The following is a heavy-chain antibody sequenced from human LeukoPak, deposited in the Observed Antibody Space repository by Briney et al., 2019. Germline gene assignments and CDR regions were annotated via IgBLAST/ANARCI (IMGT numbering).Heavy chain of an antibody. CDR1: GGSISSSSYY. CDR2: IYYSGST. Sequence: SETLSLTCTVSGGSISSSSYYWGWIRQPPGKGLEWIGSIYYSGSTYYNPSLKSRVTISVDTSKNQFSLKLSSVTAADTAVYYCATGLTYYYDSSGYFPGYWGQGTLVTVSS. V-gene: IGHV4-39*01. CDR3: ATGLTYYYDSSGYFPGY. J-gene: IGHJ4*02. D-gene: IGHD3-22*01.